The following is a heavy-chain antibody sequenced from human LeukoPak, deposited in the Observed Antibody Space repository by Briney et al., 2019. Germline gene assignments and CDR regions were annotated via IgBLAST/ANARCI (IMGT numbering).Heavy chain of an antibody. CDR2: IRYDGSNK. Sequence: GGSLRLSCAASGFTFSSYGIHWVRQAPGKGLEWVAFIRYDGSNKYYADSVKGRFTISRDNSKNTLYLQVNSLRGEDTAVYYCAKDPGLTGSFYNYYYMDVWGKGTTVTISS. D-gene: IGHD3-10*01. J-gene: IGHJ6*03. CDR3: AKDPGLTGSFYNYYYMDV. V-gene: IGHV3-30*02. CDR1: GFTFSSYG.